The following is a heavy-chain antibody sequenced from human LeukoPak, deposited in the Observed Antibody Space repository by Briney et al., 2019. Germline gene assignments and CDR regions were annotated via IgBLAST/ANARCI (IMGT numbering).Heavy chain of an antibody. CDR1: GYTFTDYY. CDR3: AREGLEAFDY. V-gene: IGHV1-2*06. Sequence: GASVKVSCKASGYTFTDYYIHWVRQAPGQGLEWMGRINPNSGGTTYAQKFQGRVTMTRDTSITTAYMGLSRLRSDDTAVYFCAREGLEAFDYWGQETLVTVSS. J-gene: IGHJ4*02. CDR2: INPNSGGT. D-gene: IGHD1-1*01.